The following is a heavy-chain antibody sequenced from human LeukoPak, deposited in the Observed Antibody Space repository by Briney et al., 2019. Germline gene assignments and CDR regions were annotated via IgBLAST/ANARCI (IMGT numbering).Heavy chain of an antibody. J-gene: IGHJ4*02. CDR3: ATDLGSSRPNF. Sequence: PGESLKISCAASGFSFSTYWMSWVRQAPGKGLEWVANIKQDGSEKYYVDSAKGRFTISRDNAKNSLYLQMNSLRAEDTAVYYCATDLGSSRPNFWGQGILVTVSS. CDR2: IKQDGSEK. D-gene: IGHD6-13*01. CDR1: GFSFSTYW. V-gene: IGHV3-7*01.